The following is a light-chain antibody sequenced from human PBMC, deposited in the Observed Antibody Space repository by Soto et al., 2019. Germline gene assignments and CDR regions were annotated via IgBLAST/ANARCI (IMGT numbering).Light chain of an antibody. V-gene: IGKV1-5*03. CDR2: KAS. Sequence: DIQMTQSPSTLSASVGDRVIIICRASQSISSWLAWYQQKPGKAPKLLIHKASSLESGVPSRFGGSGSGTEFTLTINSLQPDDFATYYCQQYKSYSLFTFGPGTKVDIQ. CDR3: QQYKSYSLFT. J-gene: IGKJ3*01. CDR1: QSISSW.